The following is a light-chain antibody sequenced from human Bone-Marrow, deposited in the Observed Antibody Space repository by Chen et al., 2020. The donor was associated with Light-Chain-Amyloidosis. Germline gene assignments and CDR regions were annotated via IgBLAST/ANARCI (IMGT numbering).Light chain of an antibody. CDR2: LGS. CDR3: MQALHTPYT. CDR1: QSLLHSNGYNY. J-gene: IGKJ2*01. Sequence: DSVMTQYPPSLPVTRGEPASISCRSSQSLLHSNGYNYLDWYLQKPGQSPQLLIYLGSNRASGVPDRFSGSGSGTDFTLRISRVEAEDVGVYYCMQALHTPYTFGQGTKLEIK. V-gene: IGKV2-28*01.